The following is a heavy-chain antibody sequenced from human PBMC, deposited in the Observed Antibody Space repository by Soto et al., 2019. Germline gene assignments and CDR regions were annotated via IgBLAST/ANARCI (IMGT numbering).Heavy chain of an antibody. CDR1: GFTFSRNA. CDR2: ISFDGNNQ. V-gene: IGHV3-30-3*01. D-gene: IGHD5-12*01. CDR3: ARDREYSGFYYGMDV. J-gene: IGHJ6*02. Sequence: GGSLRLSCEASGFTFSRNAMHWVRQAPGKGLEWVAVISFDGNNQYYTDSVKGRFTTSRDNSKNTLDLQMNSLRREDTAVYYCARDREYSGFYYGMDVWGQGTTVTVSS.